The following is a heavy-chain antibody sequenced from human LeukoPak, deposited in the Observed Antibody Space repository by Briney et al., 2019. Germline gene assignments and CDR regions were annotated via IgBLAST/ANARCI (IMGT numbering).Heavy chain of an antibody. CDR3: ARDSNYWSLDY. Sequence: GASVKVSCKASGYTFTNHYMQWVRQAPGQGLEWMGTTSPSGGTTTYAQKFQGRVTMTRDTSTNTVYMELSSLRSEDTAVFFCARDSNYWSLDYWGQGTLVTVSS. CDR2: TSPSGGTT. J-gene: IGHJ4*02. D-gene: IGHD2-8*02. V-gene: IGHV1-46*01. CDR1: GYTFTNHY.